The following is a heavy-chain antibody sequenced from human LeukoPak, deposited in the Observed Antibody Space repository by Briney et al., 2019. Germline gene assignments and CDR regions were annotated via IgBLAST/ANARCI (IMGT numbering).Heavy chain of an antibody. CDR3: ARRWNYGRNYYIDV. D-gene: IGHD1-7*01. Sequence: SETLSLTCAVYGGSFSNYYWSWIRQSPAKGLEWIGEINDSGTINYNPSLMSRVTISVDKSKNQFSLKLSSATAADTAVYYCARRWNYGRNYYIDVWGKGATVSVSS. V-gene: IGHV4-34*01. J-gene: IGHJ6*03. CDR2: INDSGTI. CDR1: GGSFSNYY.